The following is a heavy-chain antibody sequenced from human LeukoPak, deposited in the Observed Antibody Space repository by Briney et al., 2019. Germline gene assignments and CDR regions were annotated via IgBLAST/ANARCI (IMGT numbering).Heavy chain of an antibody. D-gene: IGHD5-18*01. CDR1: GGSISSGGYY. CDR2: IYHSGST. Sequence: SETLSLTCTVSGGSISSGGYYWSWIRQPPGKGLEWIGYIYHSGSTYYNPSLKSRVTISVDRSKNQFSLKLSSVTAADTAVYYCWGRLEYSYGHHYGMDVWGQGTTVTVSS. J-gene: IGHJ6*02. CDR3: WGRLEYSYGHHYGMDV. V-gene: IGHV4-30-2*01.